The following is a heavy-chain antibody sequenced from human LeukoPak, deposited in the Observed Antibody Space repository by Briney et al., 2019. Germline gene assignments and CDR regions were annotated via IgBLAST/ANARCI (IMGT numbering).Heavy chain of an antibody. CDR3: ARSAGHCSNGICFTDYYMDV. Sequence: ASVQVSCKASGYTFTEHFIYWVRQAPGQGLEWVGRINCNSGDANSAQKFQGRVTMSRDTSVRTAYMDLSSVTSDDTAVYFCARSAGHCSNGICFTDYYMDVWGKGTTVTVSS. CDR2: INCNSGDA. D-gene: IGHD2-8*01. J-gene: IGHJ6*03. V-gene: IGHV1-2*02. CDR1: GYTFTEHF.